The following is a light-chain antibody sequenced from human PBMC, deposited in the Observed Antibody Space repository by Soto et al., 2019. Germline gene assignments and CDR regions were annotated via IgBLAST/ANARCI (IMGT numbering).Light chain of an antibody. CDR2: DVT. V-gene: IGLV2-14*03. J-gene: IGLJ3*02. Sequence: QSALTQPASVSTSPGQSITISCTGTSSDVGAYNYVSWYQQHPGKAPKLMIYDVTNRPSGVSNRFSGSKSGNTASLTISGLQAEDEADYDCSSYTSGSTLVVFGGGTKLTV. CDR1: SSDVGAYNY. CDR3: SSYTSGSTLVV.